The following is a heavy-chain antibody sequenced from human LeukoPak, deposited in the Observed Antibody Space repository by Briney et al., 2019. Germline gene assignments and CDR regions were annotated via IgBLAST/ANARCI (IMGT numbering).Heavy chain of an antibody. CDR3: ARGPKILRRQKPLDY. CDR2: IYYSGST. CDR1: GGSISSSSYY. D-gene: IGHD4-17*01. V-gene: IGHV4-39*07. Sequence: SETLSLTCTVSGGSISSSSYYWGWIRQPPGKGLEWIGSIYYSGSTYYNPSLKSRVTISVDTSKNQFSLKLSSVTAADTAVYYCARGPKILRRQKPLDYWGQGTLVTVSS. J-gene: IGHJ4*02.